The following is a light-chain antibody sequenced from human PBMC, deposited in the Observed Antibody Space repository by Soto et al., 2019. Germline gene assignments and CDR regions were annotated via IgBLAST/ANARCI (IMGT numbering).Light chain of an antibody. CDR1: SSDVGAYRY. CDR2: DVS. Sequence: HSALTQPRSVSGSPEQSVTISCTGTSSDVGAYRYVSWYQQHPGTAPKLMIYDVSKRPSGVPDRFSGSKSGNTASLTISGLQTEDEADYYCSSYAGSYTFGVFGTGTKVTVL. CDR3: SSYAGSYTFGV. J-gene: IGLJ1*01. V-gene: IGLV2-11*01.